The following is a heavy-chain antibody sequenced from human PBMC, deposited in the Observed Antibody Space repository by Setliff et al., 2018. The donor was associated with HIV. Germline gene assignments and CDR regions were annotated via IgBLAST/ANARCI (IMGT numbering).Heavy chain of an antibody. CDR2: INHSGDT. CDR3: ARDPRGWGSFDY. J-gene: IGHJ4*02. D-gene: IGHD3-10*01. Sequence: SETLSLTCAVYGGSFSGYYWAWIRQSPGKGLEWIGEINHSGDTNYSPSLKNRVTISMDTSKNQFSLKLMSATGADTAIYFCARDPRGWGSFDYWGQGNLVTVSS. V-gene: IGHV4-34*01. CDR1: GGSFSGYY.